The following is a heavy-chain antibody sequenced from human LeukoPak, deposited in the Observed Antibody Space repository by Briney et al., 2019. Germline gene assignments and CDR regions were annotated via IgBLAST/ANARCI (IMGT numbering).Heavy chain of an antibody. CDR2: IYHSGST. D-gene: IGHD3-10*01. CDR1: GGSISSGGYS. CDR3: ARGSVLLWFGIDY. J-gene: IGHJ4*02. Sequence: SQTLSLTCAVSGGSISSGGYSWSWIRQPPGKGLEWIGYIYHSGSTYYNPSLKSRVTISVDRSKNQFSLKLSSVTAADTAVYYCARGSVLLWFGIDYRGQGTLVTVSS. V-gene: IGHV4-30-2*01.